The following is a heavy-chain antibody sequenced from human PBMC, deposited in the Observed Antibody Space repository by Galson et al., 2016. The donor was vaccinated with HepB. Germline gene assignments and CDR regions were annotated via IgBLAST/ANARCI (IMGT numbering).Heavy chain of an antibody. CDR2: ISGSGDTT. CDR1: GFIFSNYA. D-gene: IGHD3-10*01. Sequence: SLRLSCAASGFIFSNYAMTWVRQAPGKGLECVSIISGSGDTTYYADSVKGRLTISRDNSKNTLYLQMNSLRAEDTAIYYCAKDYYYGSGHNWFDPWGQGTLVTVSS. CDR3: AKDYYYGSGHNWFDP. J-gene: IGHJ5*02. V-gene: IGHV3-23*01.